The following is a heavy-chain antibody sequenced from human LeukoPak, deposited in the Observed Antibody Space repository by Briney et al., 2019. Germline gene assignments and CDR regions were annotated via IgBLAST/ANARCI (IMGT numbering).Heavy chain of an antibody. D-gene: IGHD1-1*01. CDR2: INPSGGST. J-gene: IGHJ4*02. V-gene: IGHV1-46*01. CDR3: ARAGPDWNVLAY. CDR1: GYTFTSYY. Sequence: ASVKVSCKASGYTFTSYYMHWVRQAPGQGLEWMGIINPSGGSTSYAQKFQGRVTMTRDMSTSTVYMELSSLRSEDTAVYYCARAGPDWNVLAYWGQGTLVTVSS.